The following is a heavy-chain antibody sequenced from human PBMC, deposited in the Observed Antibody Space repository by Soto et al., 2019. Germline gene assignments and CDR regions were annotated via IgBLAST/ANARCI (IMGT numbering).Heavy chain of an antibody. CDR1: GFTFSSYG. CDR3: ARGRYTNWKGLNY. V-gene: IGHV3-33*01. D-gene: IGHD1-20*01. J-gene: IGHJ4*02. CDR2: IWYDGSNK. Sequence: QVQLVESGGGVVQPGRSLRLSCAASGFTFSSYGMHWVRQAPGKGLEWVAVIWYDGSNKYYADSVKGRFTISRDNSKNTLYLQMNSLRAEDTAVYYCARGRYTNWKGLNYWGQGTLVTVSS.